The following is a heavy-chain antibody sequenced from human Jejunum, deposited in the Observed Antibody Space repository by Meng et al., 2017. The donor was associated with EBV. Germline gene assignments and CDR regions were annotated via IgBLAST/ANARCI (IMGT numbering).Heavy chain of an antibody. CDR1: RGSFSGYY. J-gene: IGHJ4*02. D-gene: IGHD3-16*02. V-gene: IGHV4-34*02. CDR2: INHSGST. Sequence: QWPVQQWAAGLLKPSETLSLTCAVYRGSFSGYYWSWIRQHPGKGLEWIGEINHSGSTNYNPSLRSRVTISVETSKNQFSLRLNSVTAADTAVYYCARVAFSYTTRSLDSWGQGTLVTVSS. CDR3: ARVAFSYTTRSLDS.